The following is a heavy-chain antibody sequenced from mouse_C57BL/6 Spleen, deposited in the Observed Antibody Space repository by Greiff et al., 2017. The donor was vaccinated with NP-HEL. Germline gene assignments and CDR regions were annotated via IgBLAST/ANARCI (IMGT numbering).Heavy chain of an antibody. CDR2: IDPNSGGT. Sequence: QVQLQQSGAELVKPGASVKLSCKASGYTFTSYWMHWVKQRPGRGLEWIGRIDPNSGGTKYNEKFKSKATLTVDKPSSTAYMQLSSLTSEDSAVYYCARRSDDYDEGAWFAYWGQGTLVTVSA. CDR1: GYTFTSYW. D-gene: IGHD2-4*01. CDR3: ARRSDDYDEGAWFAY. V-gene: IGHV1-72*01. J-gene: IGHJ3*01.